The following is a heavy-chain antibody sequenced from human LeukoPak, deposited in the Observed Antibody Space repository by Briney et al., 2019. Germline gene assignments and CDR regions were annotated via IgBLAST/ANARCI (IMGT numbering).Heavy chain of an antibody. V-gene: IGHV3-7*01. CDR3: ARDSGGSDY. J-gene: IGHJ4*02. D-gene: IGHD3-10*01. Sequence: PGGSLRLSCAASRFTFSSYWMSWVRQAPGKGLEWVANIKQDGSEKYYVDSVKGRFTISRDNAKNSLYLQMNSLRDEATAVYYCARDSGGSDYWGQGTLVTVSS. CDR2: IKQDGSEK. CDR1: RFTFSSYW.